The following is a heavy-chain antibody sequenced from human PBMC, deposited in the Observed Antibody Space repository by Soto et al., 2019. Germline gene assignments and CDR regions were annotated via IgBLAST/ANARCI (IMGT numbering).Heavy chain of an antibody. CDR3: ARDFPFYYGMDV. Sequence: GWSLRLSCAASVFTFSSSWMGWVRQAPGKGLEWVANIKQDGGERNYLDSVKGRFTISRDNAENSLFLQMNSLRAEDTAVYYCARDFPFYYGMDVWGQGTTVTVSS. CDR1: VFTFSSSW. CDR2: IKQDGGER. J-gene: IGHJ6*02. D-gene: IGHD3-16*01. V-gene: IGHV3-7*01.